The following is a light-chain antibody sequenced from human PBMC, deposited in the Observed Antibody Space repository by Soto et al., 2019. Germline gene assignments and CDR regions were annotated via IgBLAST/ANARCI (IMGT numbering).Light chain of an antibody. Sequence: DIQMTQSPSSLSASVGDRVTISCHASQDINTFLNWYQQKPGKAPKLLIYDASNLEPGVPSRFSGSGSGTDFTFTISSLQPEDFAPYVCQQHENLPLTFGGGTKVEIK. J-gene: IGKJ4*01. CDR3: QQHENLPLT. CDR1: QDINTF. CDR2: DAS. V-gene: IGKV1-33*01.